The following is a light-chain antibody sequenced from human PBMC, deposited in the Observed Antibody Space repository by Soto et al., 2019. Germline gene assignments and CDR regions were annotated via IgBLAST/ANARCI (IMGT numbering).Light chain of an antibody. J-gene: IGKJ5*01. Sequence: EVVLTQSPATQSLSPGERATLSCRDSQSVSTYLTWYQQKPGQAPRLLIYDAYNRATGIPARFSGSGSGTDFTLTISSLEPEDFAVYFCQQRTNWRATFGQGTRLEIK. CDR2: DAY. CDR1: QSVSTY. CDR3: QQRTNWRAT. V-gene: IGKV3-11*01.